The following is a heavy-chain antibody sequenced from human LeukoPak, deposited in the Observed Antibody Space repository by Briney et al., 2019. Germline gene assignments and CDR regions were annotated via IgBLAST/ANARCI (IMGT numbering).Heavy chain of an antibody. V-gene: IGHV3-9*01. CDR3: AKDAYGGATFFYYMDV. CDR1: GFTFDDYA. D-gene: IGHD2/OR15-2a*01. Sequence: GGSLRLSCAGSGFTFDDYAMHWVRQTPGRGLEWVSGISWNSGNIAYADFVGGRFTVSRDNAKNSLSLQMNSLSDEDTAVYYCAKDAYGGATFFYYMDVWGKGTTVTVSS. J-gene: IGHJ6*03. CDR2: ISWNSGNI.